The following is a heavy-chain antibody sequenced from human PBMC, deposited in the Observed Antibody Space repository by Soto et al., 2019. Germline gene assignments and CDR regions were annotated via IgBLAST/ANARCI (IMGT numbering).Heavy chain of an antibody. CDR2: IIPIFGTA. J-gene: IGHJ6*02. CDR3: ARDPVRYSSYYGMAV. Sequence: QVQLVQSGAEVKKPGSSVKVSCKASGGTFSSYAISWVRQAPGQGLEWMGGIIPIFGTANYAQKFQGRVTSXXDXAXXSAYMERSSLRSEDTAVYYCARDPVRYSSYYGMAVWGPGTTVTVSS. CDR1: GGTFSSYA. D-gene: IGHD3-10*01. V-gene: IGHV1-69*12.